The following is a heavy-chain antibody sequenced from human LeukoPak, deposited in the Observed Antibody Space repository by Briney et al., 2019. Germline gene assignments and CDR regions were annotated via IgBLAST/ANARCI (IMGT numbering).Heavy chain of an antibody. CDR3: ASGYYYDSSGYYYARGRLPKIDY. Sequence: GESLKISCKGSGYSFTSYWIGWVRQMPGKGLEWMGIIYPGDSDTRYSPSFQGQVTISADKSISTAYLQWSSLKASDTAMYYCASGYYYDSSGYYYARGRLPKIDYWGQGTLVTVSS. J-gene: IGHJ4*02. D-gene: IGHD3-22*01. CDR2: IYPGDSDT. V-gene: IGHV5-51*01. CDR1: GYSFTSYW.